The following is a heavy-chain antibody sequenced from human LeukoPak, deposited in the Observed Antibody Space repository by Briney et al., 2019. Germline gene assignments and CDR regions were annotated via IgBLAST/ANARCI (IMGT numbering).Heavy chain of an antibody. CDR2: ISYDGTNK. J-gene: IGHJ4*02. CDR1: GFTFSSYG. Sequence: GRSLRLSCAASGFTFSSYGMHWVRQAPGKGLECVAVISYDGTNKYYADSVKGRFTISRDNAKNSLFLQMNSLRDEDTAVYYCASGFSSSPYSDYWGQGTLVTVSS. V-gene: IGHV3-30*03. D-gene: IGHD6-6*01. CDR3: ASGFSSSPYSDY.